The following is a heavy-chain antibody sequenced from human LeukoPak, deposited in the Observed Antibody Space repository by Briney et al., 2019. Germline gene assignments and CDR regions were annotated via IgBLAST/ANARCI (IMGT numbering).Heavy chain of an antibody. CDR3: ARRVPAASGGGFDY. CDR2: VNAVGST. CDR1: GGSLSGYY. D-gene: IGHD2-2*01. J-gene: IGHJ4*02. V-gene: IGHV4-4*08. Sequence: SETLSLTCAVAGGSLSGYYWNWIRQPPGKGLEWIGYVNAVGSTKNNPSLSSRLTISVDKSKNQFSLKLNSVTAADLAVYFCARRVPAASGGGFDYWGQGTLVAVSS.